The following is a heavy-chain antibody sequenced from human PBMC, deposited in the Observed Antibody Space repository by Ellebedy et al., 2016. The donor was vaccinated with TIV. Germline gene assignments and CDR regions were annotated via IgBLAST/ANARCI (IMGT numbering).Heavy chain of an antibody. CDR2: ISYDGSRR. CDR3: VRDFAGVNAFDY. Sequence: GESLKISCAASGFTFSSHAMHWVRQAPGKGLEWVTFISYDGSRRYYADSVKGRFTISRDNSKNTLFLQMSSLRSEDTAIYYCVRDFAGVNAFDYWGQGTLVTVSP. J-gene: IGHJ4*02. D-gene: IGHD2-21*01. V-gene: IGHV3-30*14. CDR1: GFTFSSHA.